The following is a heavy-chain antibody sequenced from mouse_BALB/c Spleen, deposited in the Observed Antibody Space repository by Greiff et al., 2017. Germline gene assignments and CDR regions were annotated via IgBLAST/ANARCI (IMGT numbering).Heavy chain of an antibody. CDR3: ARSDWGFAY. CDR1: GFTFSSYA. J-gene: IGHJ3*01. V-gene: IGHV5-9-4*01. D-gene: IGHD4-1*01. CDR2: ISSGGSYT. Sequence: EVQRVESGGGLVKPGGSLKLSCAASGFTFSSYAMSWVRQSPEKRLEWVAEISSGGSYTYYPDTVTGRFTISRDNAKNTLYLEMSSLRSEDTAMYYCARSDWGFAYWGQGTLVTVSA.